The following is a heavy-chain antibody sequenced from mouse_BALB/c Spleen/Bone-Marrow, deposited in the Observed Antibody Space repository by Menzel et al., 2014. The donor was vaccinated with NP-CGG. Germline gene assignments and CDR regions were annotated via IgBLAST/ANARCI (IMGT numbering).Heavy chain of an antibody. J-gene: IGHJ4*01. D-gene: IGHD2-1*01. CDR1: GYTFTDYV. V-gene: IGHV1-77*01. Sequence: VQLVESGPELVKPGTSVKMSCKASGYTFTDYVIIWVKQRTGQGLEWIGEIYPGSGSTSYNEKFKDKATLTADKSSNTTYMQPSSLTSEDSAVYFCTRGGNFAAMDYWGQGTSVTVSS. CDR2: IYPGSGST. CDR3: TRGGNFAAMDY.